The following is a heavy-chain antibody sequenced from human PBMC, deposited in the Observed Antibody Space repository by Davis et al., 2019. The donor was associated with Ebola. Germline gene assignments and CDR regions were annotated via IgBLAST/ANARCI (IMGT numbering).Heavy chain of an antibody. V-gene: IGHV4-39*02. D-gene: IGHD3-3*01. CDR2: IYFSGST. J-gene: IGHJ4*02. CDR1: GGSISSGDYY. Sequence: GSLRLSCTVSGGSISSGDYYWGWIRQSPGKGLEWIGSIYFSGSTFYNPSLKSRITISVDTSKNQFSLKLSSVTAADTAVYYCAKDASQTIFGVVMHKYYFDYWGQGALVTVSS. CDR3: AKDASQTIFGVVMHKYYFDY.